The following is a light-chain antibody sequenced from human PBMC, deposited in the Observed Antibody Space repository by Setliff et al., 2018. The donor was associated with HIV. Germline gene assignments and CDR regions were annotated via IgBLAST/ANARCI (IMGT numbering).Light chain of an antibody. CDR2: QAS. Sequence: QSALTQPASVSGSPGQSITISCTGTNGDVGRYNLVSWYQQQPGKPPKLMIYQASKRPSGVSNRFSGSKSGNTASLTISGLQAEDEADYYCCSNTGSNTYVFGTGTKVTVL. CDR3: CSNTGSNTYV. CDR1: NGDVGRYNL. V-gene: IGLV2-23*01. J-gene: IGLJ1*01.